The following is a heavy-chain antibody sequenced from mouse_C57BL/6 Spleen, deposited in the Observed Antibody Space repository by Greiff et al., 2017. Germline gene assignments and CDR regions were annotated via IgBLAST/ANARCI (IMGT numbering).Heavy chain of an antibody. J-gene: IGHJ4*01. CDR2: IWSGGST. Sequence: QVQLKESGPGLVQPSQSLSITCTVSGFSLTSYGVHWVRQSPGKGLEWLGVIWSGGSTDYNAAFISRLSISKDNSKSQVFFKMNSLQADDTAIYYCARNKDTVVATGDAMDYGGQGTSVTVSS. CDR1: GFSLTSYG. CDR3: ARNKDTVVATGDAMDY. D-gene: IGHD1-1*01. V-gene: IGHV2-2*01.